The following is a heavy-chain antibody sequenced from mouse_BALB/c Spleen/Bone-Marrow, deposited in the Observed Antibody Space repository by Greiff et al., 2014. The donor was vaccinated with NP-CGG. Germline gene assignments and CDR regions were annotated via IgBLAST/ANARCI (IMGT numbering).Heavy chain of an antibody. J-gene: IGHJ4*01. CDR3: ARNPHYYAMDY. CDR1: GYTFSDSW. V-gene: IGHV1-82*01. CDR2: IYPEDGDT. Sequence: VKLVESGPELVKPGASVKISCKTSGYTFSDSWMNWVRQRPGQGLEWIGRIYPEDGDTNYNGRFKGKATLTADKSSNTTYIQLSSLTSVDSAVYFCARNPHYYAMDYWGQGTSVTVSS.